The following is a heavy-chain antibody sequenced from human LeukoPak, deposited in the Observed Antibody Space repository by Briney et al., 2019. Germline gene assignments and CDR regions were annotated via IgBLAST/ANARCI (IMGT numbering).Heavy chain of an antibody. D-gene: IGHD3-22*01. CDR1: GYTFTGYY. V-gene: IGHV1-2*04. CDR3: ATALIYDSSGYSDY. Sequence: ASVKVSCKASGYTFTGYYMHWVRQAPGQGLEWMGWINPNSGGTNYAQKFQGWVTMTRDTSISTAYMELSRLRSEDTAVYYCATALIYDSSGYSDYWGQGTLVTVSS. J-gene: IGHJ4*02. CDR2: INPNSGGT.